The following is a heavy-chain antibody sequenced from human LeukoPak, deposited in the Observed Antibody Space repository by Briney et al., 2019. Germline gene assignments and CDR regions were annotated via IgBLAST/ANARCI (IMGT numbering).Heavy chain of an antibody. CDR2: ISYDRSNK. CDR3: AKLPVPATPKGRDYFDY. CDR1: GFTFSSYG. V-gene: IGHV3-30*18. J-gene: IGHJ4*02. Sequence: GGSLRLSCAASGFTFSSYGMHWVRQAPGKGLEWVAVISYDRSNKHYADSVKGRFTISRDNSKNTLYLQMNSLRAEDTAVYYCAKLPVPATPKGRDYFDYWGQGTLVTVSS. D-gene: IGHD2-2*01.